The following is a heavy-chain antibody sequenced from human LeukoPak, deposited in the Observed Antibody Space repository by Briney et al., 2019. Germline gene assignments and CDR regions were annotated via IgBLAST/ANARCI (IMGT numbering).Heavy chain of an antibody. CDR2: VFYSGNT. V-gene: IGHV4-59*01. CDR3: ARARDDYINNWFDP. CDR1: GGSINSYH. J-gene: IGHJ5*02. Sequence: AETLSLTCIVSGGSINSYHWNWIRQPPGKGLEWIGYVFYSGNTNYNPSLKSRVTISVDASKSQLSLKLSSVTAADTAVYYCARARDDYINNWFDPWGQGTLVTVSS. D-gene: IGHD5-24*01.